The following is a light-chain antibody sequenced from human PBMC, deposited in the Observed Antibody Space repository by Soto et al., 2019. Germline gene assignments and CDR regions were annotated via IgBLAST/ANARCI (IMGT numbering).Light chain of an antibody. CDR1: QSVTNNY. Sequence: DSVLTQSPGPLSLSPGERSTLSCRASQSVTNNYLAWYQQKPGQAPRLLIDGASSRATGVPDRFSGTGSGTDFTLTISRLEPEDFAVFYCQQYGNSPITFGQGTRLEI. V-gene: IGKV3-20*01. J-gene: IGKJ5*01. CDR3: QQYGNSPIT. CDR2: GAS.